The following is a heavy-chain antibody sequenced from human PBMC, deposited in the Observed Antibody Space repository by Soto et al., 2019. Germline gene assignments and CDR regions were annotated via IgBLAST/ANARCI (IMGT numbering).Heavy chain of an antibody. V-gene: IGHV1-69*01. Sequence: QVQLVQSGAEVKKPGSSVKVSCKASGGTFSNYAISWVRQAPGQGLEWMGGIIPIFGTANYSQKFQGRVTSTADESKITAYMELSNMRPDDTAVYYCARDSNYRPPEGGYDYVDYYYYGMDVWGQGTTVTVSS. D-gene: IGHD5-12*01. J-gene: IGHJ6*02. CDR2: IIPIFGTA. CDR3: ARDSNYRPPEGGYDYVDYYYYGMDV. CDR1: GGTFSNYA.